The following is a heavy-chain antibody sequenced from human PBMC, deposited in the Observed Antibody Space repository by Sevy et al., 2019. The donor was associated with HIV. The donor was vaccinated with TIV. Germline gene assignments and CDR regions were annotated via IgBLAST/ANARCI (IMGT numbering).Heavy chain of an antibody. D-gene: IGHD3-10*01. CDR3: TREGKAFGY. Sequence: GGSLRLSCAASGFTFSGSAMHWVRQASGKGLEWVGRIRRKANSYATAYAASVKGRFTISRDDSKNTAYLQMNSLKTEDTAVYYCTREGKAFGYWVQGTLVTVSS. CDR2: IRRKANSYAT. CDR1: GFTFSGSA. J-gene: IGHJ4*02. V-gene: IGHV3-73*01.